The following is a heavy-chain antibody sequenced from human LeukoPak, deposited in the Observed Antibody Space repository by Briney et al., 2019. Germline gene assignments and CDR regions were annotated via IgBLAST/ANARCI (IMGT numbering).Heavy chain of an antibody. Sequence: SVKVSCKTSGGTFNNSAISWVRQAPGQGLEWLGGIMPLFGTAGYAQKFQGKVTITKDESTRTVYLELTSLTSDDTAVYYCARDVHGDCGSGWFDPWGQGTLVSVSS. D-gene: IGHD2-21*02. J-gene: IGHJ5*02. CDR1: GGTFNNSA. CDR2: IMPLFGTA. CDR3: ARDVHGDCGSGWFDP. V-gene: IGHV1-69*05.